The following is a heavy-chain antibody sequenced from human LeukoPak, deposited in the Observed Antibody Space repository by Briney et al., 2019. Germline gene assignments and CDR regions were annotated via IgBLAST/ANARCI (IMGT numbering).Heavy chain of an antibody. CDR1: GFTFSSYS. V-gene: IGHV3-30*02. J-gene: IGHJ6*03. Sequence: GGSLRLSCAASGFTFSSYSMNWVRQAPGKGLEWVAFIRYDESNKNYADSVRSRFTISRDNSKNTLYLQMNSLRTEDTAVYYCAKDGVVHLWSYFYMDVWGKGTTVTISS. CDR2: IRYDESNK. D-gene: IGHD3-10*01. CDR3: AKDGVVHLWSYFYMDV.